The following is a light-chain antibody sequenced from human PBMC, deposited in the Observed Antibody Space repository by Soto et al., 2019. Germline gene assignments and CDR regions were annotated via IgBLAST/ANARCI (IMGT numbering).Light chain of an antibody. CDR3: QQYGSSPPT. CDR1: QSVSTNY. J-gene: IGKJ1*01. V-gene: IGKV3-20*01. Sequence: EIVLTQSPGTLSLSPGERATLSCRASQSVSTNYLAWYQRKPGQAPRLLIYGASSRATGIPDRFSGSGSGTDFTLTITRRESEDIAVYYCQQYGSSPPTFGQGTKVEIK. CDR2: GAS.